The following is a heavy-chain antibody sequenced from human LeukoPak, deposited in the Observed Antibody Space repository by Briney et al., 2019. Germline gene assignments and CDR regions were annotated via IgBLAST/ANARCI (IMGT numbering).Heavy chain of an antibody. CDR1: GDTFSG. D-gene: IGHD1/OR15-1a*01. Sequence: ASVKVSCKASGDTFSGISWVRQAPGQGLEWMGGIIPSFGTPTYAQKFQGRVTITAYEFTSTAYMELSGLRSEDTAVYYCARNKGKYWYFDLWGRGSLVTVSS. J-gene: IGHJ2*01. V-gene: IGHV1-69*01. CDR3: ARNKGKYWYFDL. CDR2: IIPSFGTP.